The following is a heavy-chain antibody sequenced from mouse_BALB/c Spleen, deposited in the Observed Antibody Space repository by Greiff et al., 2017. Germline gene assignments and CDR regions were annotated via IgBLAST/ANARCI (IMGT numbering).Heavy chain of an antibody. CDR2: IAPGSGST. V-gene: IGHV1S41*01. CDR1: GYTFTSYW. CDR3: ARQETGDYFDY. Sequence: DLVKPGASVKLSCKASGYTFTSYWINWIKQRPGQGLEWIGRIAPGSGSTYYNEMFKGKATLTVDTSSSTAYIQLSSLSSEDSAVYFCARQETGDYFDYWGQGTTLTVSS. J-gene: IGHJ2*01.